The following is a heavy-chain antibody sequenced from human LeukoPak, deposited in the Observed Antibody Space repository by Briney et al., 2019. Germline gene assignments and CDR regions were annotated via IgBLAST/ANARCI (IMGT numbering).Heavy chain of an antibody. V-gene: IGHV3-21*01. CDR2: ISSSSSYI. CDR3: ARQRYTLNYYDSRSSLDY. D-gene: IGHD3-22*01. CDR1: GFTFSASD. Sequence: GGSLRLSCAASGFTFSASDMNWVRQTPGKGLEWVSSISSSSSYIYYADSVRGRFTISRDNAKNSLYLQMNSLRAEDTAVYFCARQRYTLNYYDSRSSLDYWGQGTLVTVSS. J-gene: IGHJ4*02.